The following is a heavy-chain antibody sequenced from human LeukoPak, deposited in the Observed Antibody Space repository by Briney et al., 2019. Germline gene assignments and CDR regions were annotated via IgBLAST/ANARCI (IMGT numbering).Heavy chain of an antibody. J-gene: IGHJ5*02. V-gene: IGHV1-46*01. D-gene: IGHD5-24*01. CDR3: ARDNSVRDEAWSFNP. CDR2: ISPSGGST. Sequence: ASVKVSCKASGYTFTSYYMHCVRQAPVQGPEWMGVISPSGGSTTYAQKFQGRVTLTRDMSTSTDYLELSSLRSEDTAVYYCARDNSVRDEAWSFNPWGQGTLVTVSS. CDR1: GYTFTSYY.